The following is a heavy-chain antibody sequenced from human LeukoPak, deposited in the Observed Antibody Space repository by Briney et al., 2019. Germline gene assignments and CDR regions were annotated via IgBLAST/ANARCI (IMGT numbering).Heavy chain of an antibody. V-gene: IGHV3-13*01. CDR2: IGTASDT. CDR3: ARGPPRGKYYYMDV. D-gene: IGHD1-1*01. Sequence: PGGPLRPSCPPSGFTFGGFDWPGVAQPPGRGRKWSPTIGTASDTYYPGSVEGRFTLSRDNAKNSLYLQMNSLTAGDTAVYYCARGPPRGKYYYMDVWGKGTTVTVSS. J-gene: IGHJ6*03. CDR1: GFTFGGFD.